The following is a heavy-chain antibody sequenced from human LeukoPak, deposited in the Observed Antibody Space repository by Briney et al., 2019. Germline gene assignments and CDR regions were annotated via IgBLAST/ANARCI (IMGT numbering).Heavy chain of an antibody. J-gene: IGHJ4*02. Sequence: RTSETLSLTCIVSGGSISSSSYYWGWIRQPPGKGLEWIGSIYYSGSTYYNPSLKSRVTISVDTSKNQFSLKLSSATAADTAVYYCARRSRGAMVTFFDYWGQGTLVTVSS. CDR1: GGSISSSSYY. V-gene: IGHV4-39*01. CDR3: ARRSRGAMVTFFDY. D-gene: IGHD5-18*01. CDR2: IYYSGST.